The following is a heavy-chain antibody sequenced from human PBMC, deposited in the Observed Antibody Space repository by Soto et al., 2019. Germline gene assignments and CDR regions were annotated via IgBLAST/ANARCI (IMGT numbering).Heavy chain of an antibody. J-gene: IGHJ4*02. CDR2: ISWNSGSI. D-gene: IGHD3-10*01. CDR3: AKDSATGYY. V-gene: IGHV3-9*01. CDR1: GFTFDDYA. Sequence: EVQLVESGGGLVQPGRSVRLSCAASGFTFDDYAMHWVRQAPGKGLEWVSGISWNSGSIGYADSVKGRFTISRDNAKNSLYLQMNSLRAEVTALYYCAKDSATGYYWGQGTLVTVSS.